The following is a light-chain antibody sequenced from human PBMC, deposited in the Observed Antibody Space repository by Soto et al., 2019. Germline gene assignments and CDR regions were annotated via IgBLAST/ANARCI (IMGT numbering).Light chain of an antibody. J-gene: IGKJ4*01. CDR3: QQCNSYPLT. CDR1: QGISSA. Sequence: AIQLTQSPSSLSASVGDRVTITCRASQGISSALAWYQQKPGKAPKLLIYDASSLESGVPSRFSGSGSGTAFTLTISSLHHEDVATYYCQQCNSYPLTFGGGTKVEIK. CDR2: DAS. V-gene: IGKV1-13*02.